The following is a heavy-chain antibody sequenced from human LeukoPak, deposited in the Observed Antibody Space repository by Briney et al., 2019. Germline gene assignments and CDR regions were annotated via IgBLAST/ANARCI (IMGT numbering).Heavy chain of an antibody. CDR1: GFTFSSYW. V-gene: IGHV3-7*03. J-gene: IGHJ6*04. CDR3: ARKFYAMDV. CDR2: IKQDGSEK. Sequence: GGSLGLSCVASGFTFSSYWMSWVRQAPGKGLEWVANIKQDGSEKHYVDSLKGRFTISRDNAKNLLYLQMNGLRAEDTAVYYCARKFYAMDVWGIGTTVTVSS.